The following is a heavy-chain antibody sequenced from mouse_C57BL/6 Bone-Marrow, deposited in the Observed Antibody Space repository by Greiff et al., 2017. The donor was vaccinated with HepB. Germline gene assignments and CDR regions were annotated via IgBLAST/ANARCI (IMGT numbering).Heavy chain of an antibody. J-gene: IGHJ3*01. CDR3: ARIYDGYDASWFAY. Sequence: EVMLVESGAELVKPGASVKLSCTASGFYIKDYYMHWVKQRTEQGLVWIGRIDPEDGETKYAPKFQGKATITADTSSNTANLQLSSLTSEDNAVYYCARIYDGYDASWFAYWGQGTLVTVSA. CDR1: GFYIKDYY. CDR2: IDPEDGET. D-gene: IGHD2-3*01. V-gene: IGHV14-2*01.